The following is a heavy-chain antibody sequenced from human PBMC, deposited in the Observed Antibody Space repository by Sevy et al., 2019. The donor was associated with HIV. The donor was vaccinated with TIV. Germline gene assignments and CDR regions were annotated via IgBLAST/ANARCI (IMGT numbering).Heavy chain of an antibody. CDR2: IIAVSGTT. CDR1: GGTFSGYA. J-gene: IGHJ5*02. CDR3: ARDRDRGWFDP. Sequence: ASVKVSCKTSGGTFSGYAISWVRQAPGQVLEWMGGIIAVSGTTNYVEKFQGRLTITADVSTRTVYMELRSLKTEDTAIYYCARDRDRGWFDPWGQGTLVTVSS. D-gene: IGHD3-16*01. V-gene: IGHV1-69*13.